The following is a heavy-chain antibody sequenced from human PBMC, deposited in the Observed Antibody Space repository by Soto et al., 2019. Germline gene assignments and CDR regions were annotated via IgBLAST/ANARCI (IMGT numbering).Heavy chain of an antibody. Sequence: KTGGSLRLSCAASGFTFSSNSMNWVRQAPGKGLEWVSSISSSSGYRYYADSVKGRFTISRDNGKNSLYLQMNSLRVEDTAVYYCAKERTPPGSGASDYWGQGTLVTVSS. CDR3: AKERTPPGSGASDY. J-gene: IGHJ4*02. V-gene: IGHV3-21*01. CDR1: GFTFSSNS. CDR2: ISSSSGYR. D-gene: IGHD6-25*01.